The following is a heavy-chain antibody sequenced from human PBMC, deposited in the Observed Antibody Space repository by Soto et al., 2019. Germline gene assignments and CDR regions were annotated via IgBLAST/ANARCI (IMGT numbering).Heavy chain of an antibody. J-gene: IGHJ4*02. CDR3: PKSPNFYCSSPNCYKYYFDH. D-gene: IGHD2-2*02. V-gene: IGHV3-30*18. Sequence: QEQLVESGGGVVQPGKSLRLSCAASGFTFNTYGMHWVRQAPGKGLEWVAVISYDGSEKYYVDSVQGRFTISKDNSKNTLYLQMKSLRPADTAVYYCPKSPNFYCSSPNCYKYYFDHWGQGTRVPFAS. CDR2: ISYDGSEK. CDR1: GFTFNTYG.